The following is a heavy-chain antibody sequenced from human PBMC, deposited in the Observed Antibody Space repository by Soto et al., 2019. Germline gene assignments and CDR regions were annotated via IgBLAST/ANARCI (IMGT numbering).Heavy chain of an antibody. CDR3: ARRMGVGYCSSTSCLWGMDV. CDR1: GDSVSSNSAA. D-gene: IGHD2-2*01. CDR2: TYYRSKWYN. J-gene: IGHJ6*02. Sequence: PSQTLSLTCVISGDSVSSNSAAWNWIRQSPSRGLEWLGRTYYRSKWYNDYAVSVKSRITINPDTSKNQFSLQLNSVTPEDTAVYYCARRMGVGYCSSTSCLWGMDVWGQGTTVTVSS. V-gene: IGHV6-1*01.